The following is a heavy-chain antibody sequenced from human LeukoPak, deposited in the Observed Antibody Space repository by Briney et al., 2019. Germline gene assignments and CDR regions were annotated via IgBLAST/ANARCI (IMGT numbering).Heavy chain of an antibody. J-gene: IGHJ6*02. CDR3: ARTVVVPAAIYYYYYGMDV. Sequence: SQTLSLTCTVSGGSISSGSYYWSWIRQPAGKGLEWIGRIYTSGSTNYNPSLKSRATKSVDTSKNQFSLKLSSVTAADTAVYYCARTVVVPAAIYYYYYGMDVWGQGTTVTVSS. D-gene: IGHD2-2*01. CDR1: GGSISSGSYY. V-gene: IGHV4-61*02. CDR2: IYTSGST.